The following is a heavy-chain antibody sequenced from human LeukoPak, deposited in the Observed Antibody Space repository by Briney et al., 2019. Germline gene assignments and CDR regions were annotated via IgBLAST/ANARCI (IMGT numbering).Heavy chain of an antibody. CDR1: GYTFTSYD. V-gene: IGHV1-8*01. J-gene: IGHJ6*02. CDR3: ARFKVYYYYYGMDV. Sequence: ASVKVSCKASGYTFTSYDINWVRQATGQGLEWMGWMNPNSGNTGYAQKLQGRVTMTTDTSTSTAYMELRSLRSDDTAVYYCARFKVYYYYYGMDVWGQGTTVTVSS. CDR2: MNPNSGNT.